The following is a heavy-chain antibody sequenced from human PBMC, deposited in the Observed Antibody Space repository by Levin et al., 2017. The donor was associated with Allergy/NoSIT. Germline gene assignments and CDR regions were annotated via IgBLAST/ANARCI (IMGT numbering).Heavy chain of an antibody. J-gene: IGHJ4*02. CDR3: AKDQGEYSTVTTPGYFDY. CDR1: GFTFSSYG. V-gene: IGHV3-30*18. Sequence: QTGGSLRLSCAASGFTFSSYGMHWVRQAPGKGLEWVAVISYDGSNKYYADSVKGRFTISRDNSKNTLYLQMNSLRAEDTAVYYCAKDQGEYSTVTTPGYFDYWGQGTLVTVSS. CDR2: ISYDGSNK. D-gene: IGHD4-17*01.